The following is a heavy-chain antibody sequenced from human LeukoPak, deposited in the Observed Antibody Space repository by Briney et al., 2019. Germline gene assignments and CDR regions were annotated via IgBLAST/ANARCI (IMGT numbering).Heavy chain of an antibody. CDR1: GFTFSSYG. CDR2: ISSSGDET. J-gene: IGHJ4*02. D-gene: IGHD3-16*01. Sequence: PGGSLRLSCAASGFTFSSYGMSWVRQAPGKGLEWVSGISSSGDETHYADSVRGRFTISRDNSQDTQYLEVKSLRVEDTAVYFCAKPLYAVRGKNFFDYWGQGTLVIVSS. CDR3: AKPLYAVRGKNFFDY. V-gene: IGHV3-23*01.